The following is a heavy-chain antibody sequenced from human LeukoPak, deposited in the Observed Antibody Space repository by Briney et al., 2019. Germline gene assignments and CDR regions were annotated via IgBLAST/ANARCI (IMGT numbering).Heavy chain of an antibody. V-gene: IGHV3-53*04. Sequence: GGSLRLSCAASGFIVSSNHMSWVRQAPGKGLEWVSVIYRGGSTYFADSVKGRFSISRHNSKNTVSLQLNRLRPEDTAVYYCAGFRDRTIDDAFDIWGQGTMVTVSS. CDR2: IYRGGST. CDR3: AGFRDRTIDDAFDI. J-gene: IGHJ3*02. D-gene: IGHD1-14*01. CDR1: GFIVSSNH.